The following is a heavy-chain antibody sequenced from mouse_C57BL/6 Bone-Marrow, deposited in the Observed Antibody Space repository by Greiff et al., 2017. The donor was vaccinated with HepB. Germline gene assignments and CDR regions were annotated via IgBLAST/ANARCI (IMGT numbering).Heavy chain of an antibody. CDR3: ARQSYYGSPSWFAY. CDR2: IYPGDGDT. D-gene: IGHD1-1*01. Sequence: VQLQQSGAELVKPGASVKISCKASGYAFSSYWMNWVKQRPGKGLEWIGQIYPGDGDTNYNGKFKGKATLTADKSSSTAYMQLSSLTSEDSAVYFCARQSYYGSPSWFAYWGQGTLVTVSA. J-gene: IGHJ3*01. V-gene: IGHV1-80*01. CDR1: GYAFSSYW.